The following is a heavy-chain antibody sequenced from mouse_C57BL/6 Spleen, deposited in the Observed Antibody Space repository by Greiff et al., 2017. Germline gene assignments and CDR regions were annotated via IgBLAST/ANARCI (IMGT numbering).Heavy chain of an antibody. Sequence: QVQLQQPGAELVKPGASVKLSCKASGYTFTSYWMQWVKQRPGQGFEWIGEIDPSDSYTNYNQKFKGKATLTVDTSSSTAYMQLSSLTSEDSAVYYCARWLDYAMDYWGQGTSVTVSS. D-gene: IGHD2-3*01. CDR3: ARWLDYAMDY. V-gene: IGHV1-50*01. CDR1: GYTFTSYW. CDR2: IDPSDSYT. J-gene: IGHJ4*01.